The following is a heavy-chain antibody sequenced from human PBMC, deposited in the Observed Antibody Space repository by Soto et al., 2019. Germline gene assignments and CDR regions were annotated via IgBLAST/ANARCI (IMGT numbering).Heavy chain of an antibody. CDR1: GFTFSGSA. Sequence: EVQLVESGGGLVQPGGSLKLSCAASGFTFSGSAMHWVRQASGKGLEWVGRIRSKANSYATAYAASVKGRFTISRDDSKNTAYLQMNSLKTEDTAVYYCTRLPPYDYSNYANFQAAPYYYYMDVWGKGTTVTVSS. CDR3: TRLPPYDYSNYANFQAAPYYYYMDV. D-gene: IGHD4-4*01. CDR2: IRSKANSYAT. J-gene: IGHJ6*03. V-gene: IGHV3-73*01.